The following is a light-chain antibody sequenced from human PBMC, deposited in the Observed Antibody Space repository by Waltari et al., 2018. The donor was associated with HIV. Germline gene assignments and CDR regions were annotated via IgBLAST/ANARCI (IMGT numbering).Light chain of an antibody. CDR3: QQYSFTPLT. J-gene: IGKJ4*01. Sequence: EIVLTQSPVTLSLSPGDRATLSCRDRESLTHNYFTWYQKKPGQAPRLLISAASSRATGIPGRFSGSGSGTQFTLTITGLEPEDSAVYFCQQYSFTPLTFGGGTKVEIK. CDR2: AAS. CDR1: ESLTHNY. V-gene: IGKV3-20*01.